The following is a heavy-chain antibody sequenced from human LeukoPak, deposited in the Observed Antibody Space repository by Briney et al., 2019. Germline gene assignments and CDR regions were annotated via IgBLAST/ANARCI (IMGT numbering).Heavy chain of an antibody. V-gene: IGHV3-20*04. D-gene: IGHD3-3*01. CDR1: GFTFDDYG. J-gene: IGHJ3*02. CDR3: ARDQDFGVVPDAFDI. CDR2: IDWNGGST. Sequence: GGSLRLSCAASGFTFDDYGMSWVRQAPGKGLEWVSGIDWNGGSTGYADSVKGRFTISRDNAKNSLYLQMNSLRAEDTALYYCARDQDFGVVPDAFDIWGQGTMVTVSS.